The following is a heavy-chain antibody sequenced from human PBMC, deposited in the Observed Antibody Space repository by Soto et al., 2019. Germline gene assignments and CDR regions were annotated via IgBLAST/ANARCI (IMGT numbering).Heavy chain of an antibody. CDR3: ARAYDILTGFDY. D-gene: IGHD3-9*01. Sequence: SKTLSLTCTVSGDSIRSSSYWGWIRQPPGKGLEWIGSIYSTGNTNYNPSVKGRVTISGDTSKNQFSLKLSSVTAADTAVYYCARAYDILTGFDYWGHGTLVTVSS. CDR2: IYSTGNT. J-gene: IGHJ4*01. V-gene: IGHV4-38-2*02. CDR1: GDSIRSSSY.